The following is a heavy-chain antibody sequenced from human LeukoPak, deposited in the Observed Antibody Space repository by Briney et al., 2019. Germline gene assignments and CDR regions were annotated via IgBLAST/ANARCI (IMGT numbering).Heavy chain of an antibody. J-gene: IGHJ4*02. V-gene: IGHV1-69*01. CDR3: ARLDAGYYDSSGHFDY. CDR1: GGTFSSYA. Sequence: SVEVSCKASGGTFSSYAISWVRQAPGQGLEWMGGIIPMFGTANYAQKFQGRVTITADESTSTAYMELSSLRSEDPAVYYCARLDAGYYDSSGHFDYWGQGTLVTVSS. D-gene: IGHD3-22*01. CDR2: IIPMFGTA.